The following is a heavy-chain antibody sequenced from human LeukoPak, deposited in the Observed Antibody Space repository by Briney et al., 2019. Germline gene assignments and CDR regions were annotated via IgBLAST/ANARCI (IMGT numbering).Heavy chain of an antibody. J-gene: IGHJ4*02. D-gene: IGHD4-17*01. CDR2: ISYDGSNK. CDR1: GFTFSSYA. Sequence: PGRSLRLSCAASGFTFSSYAMHWVRQAPGKGLEWVAVISYDGSNKYYADSVKGRFTISRDNSKNTLYLQMNSLRAEDTAVYYCARDRRDGDYVFDYWGQGTLVTVSS. V-gene: IGHV3-30*04. CDR3: ARDRRDGDYVFDY.